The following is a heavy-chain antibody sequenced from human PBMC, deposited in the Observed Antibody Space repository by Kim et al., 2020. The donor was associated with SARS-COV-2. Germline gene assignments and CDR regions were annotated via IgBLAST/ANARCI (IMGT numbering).Heavy chain of an antibody. CDR1: GFTFSSYW. V-gene: IGHV3-74*01. J-gene: IGHJ5*02. CDR2: IKSDGSDT. CDR3: ARGSFQQGFDP. Sequence: GGSLRLSCEASGFTFSSYWMNWVRQGPGKGLGWVSRIKSDGSDTHYADSVKGRFTISRDNAKNTLHLQLNSLGVEDTAIYYCARGSFQQGFDPWGQGTLVTVSS. D-gene: IGHD6-13*01.